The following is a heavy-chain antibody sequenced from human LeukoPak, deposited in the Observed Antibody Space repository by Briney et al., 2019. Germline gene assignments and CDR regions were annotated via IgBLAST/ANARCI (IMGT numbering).Heavy chain of an antibody. D-gene: IGHD2-21*02. CDR2: ISSSGSTI. CDR1: GFTFSSYD. Sequence: PGGSLRLSCAASGFTFSSYDMNWVRQAPGKGLEWVSYISSSGSTIYYADSVKGRFTISKNNAENSLYLQMNSLRAEDTAVYYCARLVVTATLTDAFDIWGQGTMVTVSS. CDR3: ARLVVTATLTDAFDI. V-gene: IGHV3-48*01. J-gene: IGHJ3*02.